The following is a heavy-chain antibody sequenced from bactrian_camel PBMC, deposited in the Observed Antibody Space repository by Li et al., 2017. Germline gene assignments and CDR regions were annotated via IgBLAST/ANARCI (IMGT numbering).Heavy chain of an antibody. D-gene: IGHD6*01. CDR2: LYTDGKI. CDR3: AWKPYNTGWYEYVGSYVI. CDR1: GYTSGS. Sequence: HVQLVESGGGLVEPGGSVRLSCAVSGYTSGSLGWVRQAPGDAREYLAELYTDGKITYADPVKGRFTVSANYAKTTFSLQMTNLKPEDTAIYYCAWKPYNTGWYEYVGSYVIWGQGTQVTVS. V-gene: IGHV3S53*01. J-gene: IGHJ4*01.